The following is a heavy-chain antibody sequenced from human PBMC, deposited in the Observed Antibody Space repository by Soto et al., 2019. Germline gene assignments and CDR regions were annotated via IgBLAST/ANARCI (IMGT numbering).Heavy chain of an antibody. J-gene: IGHJ4*01. CDR1: CFTFSTSW. CDR2: IKSKTDGGTP. Sequence: GGSLRLSCAASCFTFSTSWINWVRQAPGKGLEWVGRIKSKTDGGTPDFAAPVRGRFAISRGDSKSMVYLQMKTEDTAVYYCTTDSYFTLNRVRFDYWGLGTLVTVSS. CDR3: TTDSYFTLNRVRFDY. D-gene: IGHD3-22*01. V-gene: IGHV3-15*07.